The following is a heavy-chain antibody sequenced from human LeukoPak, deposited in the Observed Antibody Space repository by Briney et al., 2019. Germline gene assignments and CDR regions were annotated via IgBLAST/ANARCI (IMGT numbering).Heavy chain of an antibody. CDR2: ISSSGSTI. CDR3: ARVEYIYGYGS. V-gene: IGHV3-11*01. CDR1: GFTFSDYY. Sequence: GGSLRLSCAASGFTFSDYYMSWIRQAPGKGLEWVSYISSSGSTICYADSVKGRFTISRDNGKNSLSLQMNSLRAEDAAVYYCARVEYIYGYGSWGQGTLVTVSS. J-gene: IGHJ5*02. D-gene: IGHD5-18*01.